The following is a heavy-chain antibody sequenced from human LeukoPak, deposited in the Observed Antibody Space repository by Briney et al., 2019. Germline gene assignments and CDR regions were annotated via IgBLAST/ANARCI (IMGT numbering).Heavy chain of an antibody. CDR1: GGSINSYY. CDR3: SARIKYGSGSYSFDY. CDR2: IYYSGST. Sequence: SGTLSLSCTVSGGSINSYYMSWVRQPPGKGLEWIGYIYYSGSTNYNPSLKTRVTISVDTSKNQFSLKLSSVTAADTAVYYFSARIKYGSGSYSFDYWGQRTLGTVSS. V-gene: IGHV4-59*01. J-gene: IGHJ4*02. D-gene: IGHD3-10*01.